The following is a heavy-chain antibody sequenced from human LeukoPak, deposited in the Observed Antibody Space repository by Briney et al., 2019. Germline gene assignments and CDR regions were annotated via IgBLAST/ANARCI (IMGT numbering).Heavy chain of an antibody. D-gene: IGHD6-19*01. J-gene: IGHJ4*02. CDR2: ITDNVANT. V-gene: IGHV3-23*01. CDR1: GFTFSSYC. Sequence: GGSLTLSCPASGFTFSSYCMHWVRQAAGKGLEGVLDITDNVANTYNTDSVKGRFTISRDNLKNTMYLQMNSLRVEDTAIYYSAKDRPGSGWCFDYWGQGTLVTVSS. CDR3: AKDRPGSGWCFDY.